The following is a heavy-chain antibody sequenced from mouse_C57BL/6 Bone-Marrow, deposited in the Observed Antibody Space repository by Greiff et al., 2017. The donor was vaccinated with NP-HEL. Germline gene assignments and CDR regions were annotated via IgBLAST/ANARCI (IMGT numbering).Heavy chain of an antibody. J-gene: IGHJ2*01. CDR3: ARPSYYYGSTYFDY. CDR1: GYTFTDYY. CDR2: IFPGSGST. V-gene: IGHV1-75*01. D-gene: IGHD1-1*01. Sequence: VQLVESGPELVKPGASVKISCKASGYTFTDYYINWVKQRPGQGLEWIGWIFPGSGSTYYNEKFKGKATLTVDKSSSTAYMLLSSLTSEDSAVYFCARPSYYYGSTYFDYWGQGTTLTVSS.